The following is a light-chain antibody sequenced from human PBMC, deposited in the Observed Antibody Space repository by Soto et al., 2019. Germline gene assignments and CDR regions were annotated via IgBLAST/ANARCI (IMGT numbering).Light chain of an antibody. CDR2: EDN. CDR3: QSYDSGSYV. V-gene: IGLV6-57*04. J-gene: IGLJ1*01. CDR1: SGSIASNY. Sequence: NFMLTQPHSVSESPGKTVTISCTRSSGSIASNYVQWYQQRPGSAPTTVIYEDNERPSGVPDRFSGSIDRSSNSASLTISGLKTDDEADYYCQSYDSGSYVFGRGTKVTVL.